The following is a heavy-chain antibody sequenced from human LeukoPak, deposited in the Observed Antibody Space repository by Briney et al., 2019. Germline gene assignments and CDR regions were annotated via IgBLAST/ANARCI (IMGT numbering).Heavy chain of an antibody. J-gene: IGHJ4*02. CDR1: GFTFSSYA. V-gene: IGHV3-30*04. Sequence: GRSLRLSCAASGFTFSSYAMHWVRQAPGKGLEWVAVISYDGSNKYYADSVKGRFTISRDNPKNTLYLQMNSLRAEDTAVYYCARDSGSYYLLDYWGQGTLVTVSS. D-gene: IGHD3-10*01. CDR3: ARDSGSYYLLDY. CDR2: ISYDGSNK.